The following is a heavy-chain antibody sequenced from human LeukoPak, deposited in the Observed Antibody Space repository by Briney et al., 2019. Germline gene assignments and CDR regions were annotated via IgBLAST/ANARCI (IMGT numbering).Heavy chain of an antibody. Sequence: GGSLRLSCEASGFTFGTYGMTWVRQAPGKGLEWVSGITGSSTWTYYANSVRGRFTISRDNSKNTLHLQMNNLTADDTAIYYCARELVSLGTGYFDLWGRGTLVTVSS. CDR2: ITGSSTWT. CDR1: GFTFGTYG. J-gene: IGHJ2*01. D-gene: IGHD7-27*01. CDR3: ARELVSLGTGYFDL. V-gene: IGHV3-23*01.